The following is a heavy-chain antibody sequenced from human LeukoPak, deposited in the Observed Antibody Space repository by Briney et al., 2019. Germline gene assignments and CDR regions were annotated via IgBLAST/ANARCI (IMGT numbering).Heavy chain of an antibody. CDR3: ARVKDEGITIFGVVIAYYYYYYMDV. CDR1: GFAFSSYS. D-gene: IGHD3-3*01. V-gene: IGHV3-48*01. Sequence: GGSLRLSCAASGFAFSSYSMNWVRQAPGKGLEWVSYISCSSSTIYYADSVKGRFTISRDNAKNSLYLQMNSLRAEDTAVYYCARVKDEGITIFGVVIAYYYYYYMDVWGKGTTVTVSS. CDR2: ISCSSSTI. J-gene: IGHJ6*03.